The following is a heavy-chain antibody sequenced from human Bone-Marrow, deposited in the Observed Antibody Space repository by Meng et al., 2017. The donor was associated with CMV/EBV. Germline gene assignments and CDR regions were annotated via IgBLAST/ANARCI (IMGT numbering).Heavy chain of an antibody. CDR3: ARVVEQWLVRYYYYGMDV. Sequence: GGSLRLSCAASGFTFDDYAMHWVRQAPGKGLEWVSGISWNSGSIGYADSVKGRFTISRDNAKNSLYLQMNSLRAEDTAVYYCARVVEQWLVRYYYYGMDVWGQGTTVTVSS. CDR1: GFTFDDYA. CDR2: ISWNSGSI. V-gene: IGHV3-9*01. J-gene: IGHJ6*02. D-gene: IGHD6-19*01.